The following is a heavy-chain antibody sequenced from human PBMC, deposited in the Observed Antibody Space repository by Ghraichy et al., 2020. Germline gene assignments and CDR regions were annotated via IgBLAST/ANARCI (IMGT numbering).Heavy chain of an antibody. V-gene: IGHV4-59*01. CDR3: ARVTGEPALDAFDI. CDR1: GGSISSYY. J-gene: IGHJ3*02. CDR2: IYYSGST. D-gene: IGHD1-14*01. Sequence: SETLSLTCTVSGGSISSYYWSWIRQPPAKGLEWMGYIYYSGSTNYKHSLKSRVTIPVDTSKKQFSLKLSAVSAADTAVYYCARVTGEPALDAFDIWGQRAMVTVSS.